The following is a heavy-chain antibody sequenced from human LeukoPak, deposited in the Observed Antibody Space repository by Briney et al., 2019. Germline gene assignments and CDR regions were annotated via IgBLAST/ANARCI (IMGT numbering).Heavy chain of an antibody. Sequence: ASVKVSCKASGGTFSSYAISWVRQAPGQGLEWMGGIIPIFGTANYAQKFQGRVTITADKSTSTAYMELSSLRSEDTAVYYCARGSGATVTTPFDYWGQGTLVTVSS. J-gene: IGHJ4*02. CDR2: IIPIFGTA. V-gene: IGHV1-69*06. CDR3: ARGSGATVTTPFDY. D-gene: IGHD4-11*01. CDR1: GGTFSSYA.